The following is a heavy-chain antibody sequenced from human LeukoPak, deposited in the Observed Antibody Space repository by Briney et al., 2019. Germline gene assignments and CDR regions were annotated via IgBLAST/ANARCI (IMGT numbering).Heavy chain of an antibody. CDR1: GFTFTTYG. CDR2: IYYDGSNK. D-gene: IGHD6-19*01. J-gene: IGHJ4*02. CDR3: ARALAVHGSYYFDF. Sequence: PGGSLRLSCATSGFTFTTYGMHWVRQAPGKGLEWVAVIYYDGSNKYYSDSVKGRFTISRDNSKNTLYLQMDSLRAEDTAVYYCARALAVHGSYYFDFWGQGTRVAVSS. V-gene: IGHV3-33*01.